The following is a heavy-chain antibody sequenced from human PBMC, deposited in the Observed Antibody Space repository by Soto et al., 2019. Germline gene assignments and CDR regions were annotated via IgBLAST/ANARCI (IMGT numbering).Heavy chain of an antibody. J-gene: IGHJ6*03. Sequence: GGSLRLSCAASGFTFSSYAMSWVRQAPGKGLEWVSGISGSGGRTYYADSVKGRFTISRDNSKNTLYLQMNSLRAEDTAVYYCAKDVLDIVVVAADSDYYYMDVWGKGTTVTVSS. CDR1: GFTFSSYA. CDR3: AKDVLDIVVVAADSDYYYMDV. D-gene: IGHD2-2*01. CDR2: ISGSGGRT. V-gene: IGHV3-23*01.